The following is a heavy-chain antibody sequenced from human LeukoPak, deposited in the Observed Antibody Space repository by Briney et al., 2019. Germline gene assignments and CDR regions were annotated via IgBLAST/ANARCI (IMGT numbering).Heavy chain of an antibody. D-gene: IGHD3-3*01. V-gene: IGHV4-39*01. CDR1: GGSIVISSYY. J-gene: IGHJ1*01. CDR2: MSYGGTS. CDR3: ARHSGMVDRHVAQ. Sequence: SETLSLTCNVSGGSIVISSYYWGWVRQSPGKGLEWIGSMSYGGTSYYNPSLKSRVTMSVDTSKNTFSLKVTSVTAADTAVYFCARHSGMVDRHVAQWGKGHLVPVSS.